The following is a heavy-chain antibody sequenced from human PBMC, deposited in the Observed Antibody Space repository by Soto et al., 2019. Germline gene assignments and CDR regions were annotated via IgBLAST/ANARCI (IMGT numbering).Heavy chain of an antibody. Sequence: QVQLVQSGAEVKKPGASVKVSCKASGYTFTSYDINWVRQATGQGLEWMGWINPNSGNTGYAQKFQGRVTMTRNTSISTAYMELSSLTSEDSALAYCARRRVISRGRFDPWGQGTLVTVCS. CDR1: GYTFTSYD. CDR3: ARRRVISRGRFDP. J-gene: IGHJ5*02. D-gene: IGHD3-10*01. CDR2: INPNSGNT. V-gene: IGHV1-8*01.